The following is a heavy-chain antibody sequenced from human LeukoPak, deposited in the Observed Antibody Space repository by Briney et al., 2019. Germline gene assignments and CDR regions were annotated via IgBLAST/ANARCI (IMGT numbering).Heavy chain of an antibody. V-gene: IGHV4-61*02. CDR1: GGSISSNSYY. CDR3: ARVHYDISFDAFDI. D-gene: IGHD3-9*01. Sequence: SETLSLTCTVSGGSISSNSYYWSWIRQPAGKGLEWIGRIYTSGSTDYNPSLKSRVTISKDTSKNEFSLKLSSVTAADTAVYYCARVHYDISFDAFDIWGQGTMVTVSS. CDR2: IYTSGST. J-gene: IGHJ3*02.